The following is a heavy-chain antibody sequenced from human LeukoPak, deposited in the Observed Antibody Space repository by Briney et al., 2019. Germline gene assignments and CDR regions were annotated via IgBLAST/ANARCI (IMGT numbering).Heavy chain of an antibody. Sequence: ASVKVSCKASGYTFTSYGISWVRQAPGQGLEWMGWISAYNGNTNYAQKLQGRVTMTTDTSTSTAYMELRSLRSDDTAVYYCARRTFGGVIVMAEYGMDVWGQGTTVTVSS. CDR3: ARRTFGGVIVMAEYGMDV. CDR2: ISAYNGNT. CDR1: GYTFTSYG. D-gene: IGHD3-16*02. J-gene: IGHJ6*02. V-gene: IGHV1-18*01.